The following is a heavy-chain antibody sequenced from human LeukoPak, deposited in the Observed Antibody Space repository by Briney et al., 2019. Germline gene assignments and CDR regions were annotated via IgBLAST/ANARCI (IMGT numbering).Heavy chain of an antibody. D-gene: IGHD7-27*01. V-gene: IGHV3-53*01. J-gene: IGHJ4*02. CDR3: AKTGGPWD. CDR2: IYRGGNT. CDR1: GFTVSSSY. Sequence: GGSPRLSCAASGFTVSSSYMSWVRQAPGKGLEWVSVIYRGGNTYYADSVKGRFSISRDNSKNTLHLQMNNLRAEDTAVYYCAKTGGPWDWGQGTLVTVSS.